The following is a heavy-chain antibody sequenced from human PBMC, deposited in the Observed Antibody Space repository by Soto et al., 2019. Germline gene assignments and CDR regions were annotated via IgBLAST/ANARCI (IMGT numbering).Heavy chain of an antibody. Sequence: PXETLSLTCTVSGCSTSSGGYYWSWVRQHPGKGLEWIGYIYYSGSTYYNPSLKSRVTISVDTSKNQFSLKLSSVTAADTAVYYCARVLRYDPYHNFDYWGQGTLVTVSS. CDR3: ARVLRYDPYHNFDY. J-gene: IGHJ4*02. D-gene: IGHD5-12*01. V-gene: IGHV4-31*03. CDR2: IYYSGST. CDR1: GCSTSSGGYY.